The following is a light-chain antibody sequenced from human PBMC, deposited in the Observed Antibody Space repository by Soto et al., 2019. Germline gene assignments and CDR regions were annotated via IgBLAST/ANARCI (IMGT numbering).Light chain of an antibody. CDR3: QQYNSYPAT. V-gene: IGKV1-5*01. Sequence: DIQMTQSPSTLSASVGDRVTITCRASQSISSWLAWYQQKPGKAPKLLIYDASSLESGVPSRLIGSGSGTEFTLTISSLQPDDFATYYCQQYNSYPATFGGGTKVEIK. J-gene: IGKJ4*01. CDR2: DAS. CDR1: QSISSW.